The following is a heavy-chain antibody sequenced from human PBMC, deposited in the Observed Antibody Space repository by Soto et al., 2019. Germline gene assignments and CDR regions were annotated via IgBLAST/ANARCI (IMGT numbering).Heavy chain of an antibody. CDR3: TRVLSKTSRYYFDC. Sequence: QEQLVESGGGVVQPGGTLKLSCAASGFSFSRYGIHWVRQTPGKGLEWVAVIWYDGSNQYYADFVKGRFTISRDNFKNMAFLQLSSLRAEDTAVYYCTRVLSKTSRYYFDCWGQGTLVTVSS. J-gene: IGHJ4*02. V-gene: IGHV3-33*01. CDR2: IWYDGSNQ. CDR1: GFSFSRYG. D-gene: IGHD3-16*01.